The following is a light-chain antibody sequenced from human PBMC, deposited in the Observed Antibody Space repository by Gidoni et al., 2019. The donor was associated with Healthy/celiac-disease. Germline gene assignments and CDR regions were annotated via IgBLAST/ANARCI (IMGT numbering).Light chain of an antibody. Sequence: QSVLPQPPSVSGAPGQRVTISCTGSSSNIAAGYDVHWYQQLPGTAPKLLIYGNSNRPSGFPDRFSGSKSGTSASLAITGLQAEDEADYYCQSYDSSLSGWVFGGGTKLTVL. CDR2: GNS. CDR1: SSNIAAGYD. CDR3: QSYDSSLSGWV. V-gene: IGLV1-40*01. J-gene: IGLJ3*02.